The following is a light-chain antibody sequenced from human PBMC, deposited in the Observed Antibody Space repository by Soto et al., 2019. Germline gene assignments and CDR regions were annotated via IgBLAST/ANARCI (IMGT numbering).Light chain of an antibody. Sequence: DIVMTQSPDSLAVSLGERATINCKSSQSVLYSPNSKNYLAWYQQKPGQPPKLLIYWASTRESGVPDRFSGSVSGTDFTLTISSMQAEDVAVYYCQQYYRTRNFGQGTKVEIK. CDR1: QSVLYSPNSKNY. CDR3: QQYYRTRN. CDR2: WAS. J-gene: IGKJ1*01. V-gene: IGKV4-1*01.